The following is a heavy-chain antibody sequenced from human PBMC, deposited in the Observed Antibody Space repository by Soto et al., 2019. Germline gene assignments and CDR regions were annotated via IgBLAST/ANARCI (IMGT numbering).Heavy chain of an antibody. CDR1: GFTLSGYA. D-gene: IGHD6-6*01. V-gene: IGHV3-64*01. Sequence: EVQLAESGGGLAQPGGSMRLSCAASGFTLSGYAMDWVRQAPGKGLEYVSGISSNGVGTYYANSVQGRFTISRDNSKNTVYLQMGSLRPEDMAVYYCARRARPDFYYLDVWGKGTTVTVS. CDR3: ARRARPDFYYLDV. CDR2: ISSNGVGT. J-gene: IGHJ6*03.